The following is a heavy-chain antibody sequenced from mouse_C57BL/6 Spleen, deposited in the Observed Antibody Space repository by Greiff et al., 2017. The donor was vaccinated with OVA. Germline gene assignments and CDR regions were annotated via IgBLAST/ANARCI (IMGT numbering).Heavy chain of an antibody. CDR3: ARLEGLLRLFDY. CDR1: GYTFTDYY. V-gene: IGHV1-19*01. D-gene: IGHD2-3*01. J-gene: IGHJ2*01. Sequence: EVQLQQSGPVLVKPGASVKMSCKASGYTFTDYYMNWVKQSHGKSLEWIGVINPYNGGTSYNQKFKGKATLTVDKSSSTAYMELNSLTSEDSAVYYCARLEGLLRLFDYWGQGTTLTVSS. CDR2: INPYNGGT.